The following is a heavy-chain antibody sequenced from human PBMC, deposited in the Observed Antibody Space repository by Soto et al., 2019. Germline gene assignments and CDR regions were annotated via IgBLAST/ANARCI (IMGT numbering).Heavy chain of an antibody. CDR3: VRDVSGTYYTTFDY. CDR2: ISSSGGTI. Sequence: GGSLRLSCAASGFTFSFYEKNWVRQAPGRGLERVSYISSSGGTIYYAESVKGRFTISRDSAKNSLYLQMTSLRAEDTAVYYCVRDVSGTYYTTFDYWGQGTLVTVSS. CDR1: GFTFSFYE. V-gene: IGHV3-48*03. D-gene: IGHD1-26*01. J-gene: IGHJ4*02.